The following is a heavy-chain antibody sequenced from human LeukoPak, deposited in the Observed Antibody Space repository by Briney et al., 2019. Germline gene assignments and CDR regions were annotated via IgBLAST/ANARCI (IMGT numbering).Heavy chain of an antibody. CDR1: GGSISNGGYS. V-gene: IGHV4-30-2*01. Sequence: SETLSLTCAVSGGSISNGGYSWSWMRQPPGKGLEWIGYIYYSGSTYYNPSLKSRVTISVDRSKNQFSLKLSSVTAADTAVYYCARAPATNGDYSADYWGQGTLVTVSS. J-gene: IGHJ4*02. D-gene: IGHD4-17*01. CDR3: ARAPATNGDYSADY. CDR2: IYYSGST.